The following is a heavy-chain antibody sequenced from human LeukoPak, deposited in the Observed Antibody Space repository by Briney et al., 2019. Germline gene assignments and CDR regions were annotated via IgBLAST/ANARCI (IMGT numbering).Heavy chain of an antibody. CDR3: AKGSYYDSSGSFYFGY. CDR2: ISGSGDNT. V-gene: IGHV3-23*01. D-gene: IGHD3-22*01. Sequence: PGGSLRLSCAASGFTFSSYAMSWVRQAPGKWLEWVSGISGSGDNTYYADSVKGRFTISRDNSKNTLYVQVNSLGTEDTAAYYCAKGSYYDSSGSFYFGYWGQGTLVTVSS. J-gene: IGHJ4*02. CDR1: GFTFSSYA.